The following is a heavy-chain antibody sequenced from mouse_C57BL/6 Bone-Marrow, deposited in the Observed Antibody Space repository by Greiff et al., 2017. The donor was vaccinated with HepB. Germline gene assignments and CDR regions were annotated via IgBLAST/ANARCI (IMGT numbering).Heavy chain of an antibody. Sequence: VKLQQPGAELVKPGASVKLSCKASGYTFTSYWMHWVKQRPGQGLEWIGMIHPNSGSTNYNEKFKSKATLTVDKSSSTAYMQLSSLTSEDSAVYYCARLRLRRYFDVWGTGTTVTVSS. CDR3: ARLRLRRYFDV. CDR1: GYTFTSYW. J-gene: IGHJ1*03. D-gene: IGHD1-1*01. CDR2: IHPNSGST. V-gene: IGHV1-64*01.